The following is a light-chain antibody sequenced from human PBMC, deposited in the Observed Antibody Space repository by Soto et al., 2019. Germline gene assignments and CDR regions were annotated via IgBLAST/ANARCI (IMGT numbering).Light chain of an antibody. CDR3: CSYAGRYTYI. CDR1: SSDVGGYNY. CDR2: DVS. Sequence: QSVLPQPRPVSGSPGQSVTISCAGTSSDVGGYNYVSWYQQHPGKAPKLMIYDVSKRPSGVPDRFSGSKSGNTASLTISGLQAEDEADYYCCSYAGRYTYIFGTGTKLTVL. V-gene: IGLV2-11*01. J-gene: IGLJ1*01.